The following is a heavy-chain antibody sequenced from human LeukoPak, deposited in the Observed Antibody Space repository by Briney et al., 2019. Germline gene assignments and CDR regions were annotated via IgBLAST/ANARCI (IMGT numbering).Heavy chain of an antibody. CDR1: GFTFSSYA. CDR3: AKGDTAMVTGFDY. J-gene: IGHJ4*02. V-gene: IGHV3-23*01. Sequence: GGSLRLSCAASGFTFSSYAMSRVRQAPGKGLEWVSAISGSGGSTYYADSVKGRFTISRDNSKNTLYLQMNSLRAEDTAVYYCAKGDTAMVTGFDYWGQGTLVTVSS. CDR2: ISGSGGST. D-gene: IGHD5-18*01.